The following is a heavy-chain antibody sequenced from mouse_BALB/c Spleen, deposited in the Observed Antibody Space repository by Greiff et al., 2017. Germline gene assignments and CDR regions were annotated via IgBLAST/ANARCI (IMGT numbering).Heavy chain of an antibody. Sequence: ELVKPGASVKISCKASGYTFTSYWINWIKQRPGQGLEWIGRIAPGSGSTYYNEMFKGKATLTVDTSSSTAYIQLSSLSSEDSAVYFCARDYYGSSYSWFAYWGQGTLVTVSA. D-gene: IGHD1-1*01. V-gene: IGHV1S41*01. CDR1: GYTFTSYW. CDR2: IAPGSGST. J-gene: IGHJ3*01. CDR3: ARDYYGSSYSWFAY.